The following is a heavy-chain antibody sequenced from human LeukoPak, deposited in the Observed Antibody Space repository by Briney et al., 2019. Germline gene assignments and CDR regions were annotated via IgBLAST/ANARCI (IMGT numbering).Heavy chain of an antibody. CDR2: INPNSGGT. V-gene: IGHV1-2*02. Sequence: ASVKVSCKASGYTFTGYYMHWVRQAPGQGLEWMGWINPNSGGTKYAQKFQGRVTMTRDTSITTAYMDLSRLRSDDTAVYYCARSSGGIWNDDKKNYFDPWGQGTLVTVSS. D-gene: IGHD1-1*01. CDR3: ARSSGGIWNDDKKNYFDP. CDR1: GYTFTGYY. J-gene: IGHJ5*02.